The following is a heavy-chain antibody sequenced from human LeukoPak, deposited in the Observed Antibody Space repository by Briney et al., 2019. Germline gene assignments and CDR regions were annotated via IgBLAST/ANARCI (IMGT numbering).Heavy chain of an antibody. Sequence: PSQTPSLTCTVSVGSISSSSYYRGGIRQPPGKGLEWIGSIYYSGSTYYNPSLKSRVTISVDTSRNQFSLKLRSVTAADTAVYYCARHANDYYGSSGYYYALEYWGQGTLVTVSS. CDR1: VGSISSSSYY. J-gene: IGHJ4*02. V-gene: IGHV4-39*01. CDR3: ARHANDYYGSSGYYYALEY. CDR2: IYYSGST. D-gene: IGHD3-22*01.